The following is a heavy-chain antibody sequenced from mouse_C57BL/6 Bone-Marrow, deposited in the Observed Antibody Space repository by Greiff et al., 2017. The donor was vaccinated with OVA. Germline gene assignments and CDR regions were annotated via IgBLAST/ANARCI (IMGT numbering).Heavy chain of an antibody. CDR1: GYTFTDSY. J-gene: IGHJ1*03. CDR3: AKGLHSTGYCDV. Sequence: EVQLQQSGPELVKPGASVKISCKASGYTFTDSYMNWVKQSHGQSLEWIGDINPNNGGTSSNQKFKGKATLTVDKSSRTAYMELRSLTSEDSAVYDGAKGLHSTGYCDVWGTGTTVTVSS. D-gene: IGHD3-1*01. V-gene: IGHV1-26*01. CDR2: INPNNGGT.